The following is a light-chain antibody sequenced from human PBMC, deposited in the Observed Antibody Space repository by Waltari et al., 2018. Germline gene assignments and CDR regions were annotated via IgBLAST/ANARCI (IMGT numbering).Light chain of an antibody. J-gene: IGKJ4*01. CDR2: WAS. V-gene: IGKV4-1*01. Sequence: DIVMTQSPESLDLSLGERATINCKSSQSVFHSSDSKNYLTWYQQKPGQPPKLLIYWASTRQSGVPDRFSGSGSGTDFTLTISSLQAEDVALYYCQQHYSSQLTFGGGTKVEIQ. CDR1: QSVFHSSDSKNY. CDR3: QQHYSSQLT.